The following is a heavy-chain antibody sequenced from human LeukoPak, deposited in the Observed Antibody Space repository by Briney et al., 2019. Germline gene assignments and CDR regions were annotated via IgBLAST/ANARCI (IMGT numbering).Heavy chain of an antibody. Sequence: SETRSLTCTVSGGSISSSSYYWGWIRQPPGKGLEWIGSIYYSGSTYYNPSLKSRVTISVDTSKNQFSLKLSSVTAADTAVYYCASSLLGYYYMDVWGKGTTVTISS. CDR1: GGSISSSSYY. V-gene: IGHV4-39*07. J-gene: IGHJ6*03. CDR3: ASSLLGYYYMDV. CDR2: IYYSGST.